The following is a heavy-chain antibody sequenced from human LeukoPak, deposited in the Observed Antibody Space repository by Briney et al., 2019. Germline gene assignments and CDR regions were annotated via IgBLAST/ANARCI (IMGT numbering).Heavy chain of an antibody. J-gene: IGHJ4*02. CDR3: ARVGSSGWAEN. CDR1: GDSISSYY. D-gene: IGHD6-19*01. V-gene: IGHV4-59*01. Sequence: SETLSLTCTVPGDSISSYYWSWIWEPPGKRLGCIGYIYYSESTNFNPSLKGRVTISVKPSKDQFALKLSSVAAADTAVYYWARVGSSGWAENWGQGTLVTVSS. CDR2: IYYSEST.